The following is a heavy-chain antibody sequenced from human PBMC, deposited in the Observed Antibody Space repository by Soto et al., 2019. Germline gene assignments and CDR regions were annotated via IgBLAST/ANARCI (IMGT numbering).Heavy chain of an antibody. V-gene: IGHV3-23*01. D-gene: IGHD3-3*01. J-gene: IGHJ5*02. Sequence: EVQLLESGGGLVQPGGSLRLSCAASGFTFSSYAMSWVRQAPGKGLEWVSAISGSGGSTYYADSLKGRFTISRDNTKNPLYLQMNSLRAEDTSVYYCAKDCGTQYDFWSGYYSGWFDPWGQGSLVTVSS. CDR3: AKDCGTQYDFWSGYYSGWFDP. CDR1: GFTFSSYA. CDR2: ISGSGGST.